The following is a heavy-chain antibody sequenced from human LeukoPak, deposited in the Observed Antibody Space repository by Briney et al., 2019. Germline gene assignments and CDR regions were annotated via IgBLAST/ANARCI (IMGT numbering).Heavy chain of an antibody. J-gene: IGHJ4*02. Sequence: PGGSLRLSCAASGFTFSNSVMSWVRQAPGKGLEWVASITASGSSTYYADSVKGRFTVSRDNSKNTLYLQMNSVTVEDTAVYYCAPGCNWPGYFDYWGQGTLVTVSS. CDR1: GFTFSNSV. CDR2: ITASGSST. D-gene: IGHD1-1*01. CDR3: APGCNWPGYFDY. V-gene: IGHV3-23*01.